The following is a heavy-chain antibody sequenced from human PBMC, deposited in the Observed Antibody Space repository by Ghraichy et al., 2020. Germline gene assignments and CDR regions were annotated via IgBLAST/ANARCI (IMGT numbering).Heavy chain of an antibody. V-gene: IGHV4-59*01. D-gene: IGHD3-9*01. CDR2: IYYSGST. CDR3: ARDNYDILTGYYRAPHGAFDI. J-gene: IGHJ3*02. Sequence: ESLNISCTVSGVSISSYYWSWIRQPPGKGLEWIGYIYYSGSTNYNPSLKSRVTISVDTSKNQFSLKLSSVTAADTAVYYCARDNYDILTGYYRAPHGAFDIWGQGTMVTVSS. CDR1: GVSISSYY.